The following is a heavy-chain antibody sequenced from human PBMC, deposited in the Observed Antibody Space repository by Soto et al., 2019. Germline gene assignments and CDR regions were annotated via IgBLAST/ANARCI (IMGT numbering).Heavy chain of an antibody. Sequence: PSETLSLTCTVSGGSISSYYWSWIRQPPGKGLEWIGYIYYSGSTNYNPSLKSRVTISVDTSKNQFSLKLSSVTAADTAVYYCARYPYAHFDYWGQGTLVTVSS. J-gene: IGHJ4*02. V-gene: IGHV4-59*01. CDR1: GGSISSYY. CDR2: IYYSGST. CDR3: ARYPYAHFDY.